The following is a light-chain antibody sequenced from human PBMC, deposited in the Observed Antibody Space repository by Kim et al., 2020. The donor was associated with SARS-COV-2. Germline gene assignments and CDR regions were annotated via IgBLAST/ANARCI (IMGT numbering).Light chain of an antibody. J-gene: IGKJ4*01. CDR3: QQYKSYPLT. V-gene: IGKV1-16*02. CDR1: QGISNN. Sequence: ASVGERVAFTCRASQGISNNLAWLQQKPGKAPKFLIYAASILQSGVPSKFSGSGSGTDFTLTISSLQSEDFATYYCQQYKSYPLTFGGGTKVDIK. CDR2: AAS.